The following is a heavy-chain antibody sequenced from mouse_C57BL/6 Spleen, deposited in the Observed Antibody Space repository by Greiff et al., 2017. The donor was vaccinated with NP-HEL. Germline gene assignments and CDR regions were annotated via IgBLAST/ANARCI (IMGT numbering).Heavy chain of an antibody. V-gene: IGHV1-64*01. CDR1: GYTFTSYW. J-gene: IGHJ3*01. CDR2: IHPNSGST. Sequence: QVQLQQPGAELVKPGASVKLSCKASGYTFTSYWMHWVKQRPGQGLEWIGMIHPNSGSTNYNEKFKSKATLTVDKSSSTAYMQLSSLTSEDSAVYYCARRYGSSAWFAYWGQGTLVTVSA. D-gene: IGHD1-1*01. CDR3: ARRYGSSAWFAY.